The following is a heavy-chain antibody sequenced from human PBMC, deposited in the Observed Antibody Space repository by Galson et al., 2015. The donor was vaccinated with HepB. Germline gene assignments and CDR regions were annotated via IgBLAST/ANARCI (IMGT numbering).Heavy chain of an antibody. CDR3: VTSSGYSSTWGPFDY. V-gene: IGHV1-2*02. CDR2: MHVSSGAT. CDR1: GFPFIAYY. J-gene: IGHJ4*02. D-gene: IGHD6-13*01. Sequence: SVKVSCKASGFPFIAYYMHWVRQAPGQGLEWMGWMHVSSGATNYVQKLQGRITMTRDTSITTAYMDLSMLRSDDTAIYYCVTSSGYSSTWGPFDYWGQGSLVTVSS.